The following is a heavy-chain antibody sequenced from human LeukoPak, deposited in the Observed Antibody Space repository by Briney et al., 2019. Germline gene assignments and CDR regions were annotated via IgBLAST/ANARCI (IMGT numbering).Heavy chain of an antibody. CDR2: ISYDGSNK. V-gene: IGHV3-30*04. J-gene: IGHJ4*02. Sequence: QPGGSLRLSCAASGFTFSSYAMHWVRQAPGKGLEWVAVISYDGSNKYYADSVKGRFTISRDNSKNTLYLQMNSLRAEDTAVYYCAKRGALGWGQGTLVTVSS. D-gene: IGHD1-26*01. CDR1: GFTFSSYA. CDR3: AKRGALG.